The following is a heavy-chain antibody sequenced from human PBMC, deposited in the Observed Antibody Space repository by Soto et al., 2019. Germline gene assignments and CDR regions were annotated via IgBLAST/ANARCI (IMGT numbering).Heavy chain of an antibody. V-gene: IGHV4-59*08. Sequence: QVQLQESGPGLVKPSETLSLTCTVSGGSISSYYWSWIRQPPGKGLEWLGYFYYSGSINYNPSLTSRVTMSVDTSKNQFSLKLSSVTAADTAVYYCARRMGTGWGAEFFQHWGQGTRVTVSS. D-gene: IGHD3-9*01. J-gene: IGHJ1*01. CDR2: FYYSGSI. CDR3: ARRMGTGWGAEFFQH. CDR1: GGSISSYY.